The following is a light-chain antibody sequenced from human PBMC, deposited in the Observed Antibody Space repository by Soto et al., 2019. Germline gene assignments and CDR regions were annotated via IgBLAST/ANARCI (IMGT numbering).Light chain of an antibody. Sequence: DIVMTQSPDSLAVSLGERATINCKSSQSVLFSSNNKNYLAWYQQKPRQPPKLLIYWASTRESGVPDRFSGSGSGTDFTLTISSLQAEDVAVYYGQQYYSTPWAFGQGTKVEIK. J-gene: IGKJ1*01. CDR3: QQYYSTPWA. CDR1: QSVLFSSNNKNY. CDR2: WAS. V-gene: IGKV4-1*01.